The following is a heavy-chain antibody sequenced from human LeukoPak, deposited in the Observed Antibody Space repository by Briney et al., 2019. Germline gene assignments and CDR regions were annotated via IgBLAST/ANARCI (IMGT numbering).Heavy chain of an antibody. V-gene: IGHV1-46*01. CDR2: INPSGAST. CDR1: GYTFTGYY. J-gene: IGHJ6*04. D-gene: IGHD2-2*01. Sequence: ASVKVSCKASGYTFTGYYLHWVRQAPGQGPEWMGVINPSGASTNYAQKFQGRVTMTRDMSTTTVYMELSSLRSEDTAVYYCARDLNVVVPTPGVWGKGTTVTVSS. CDR3: ARDLNVVVPTPGV.